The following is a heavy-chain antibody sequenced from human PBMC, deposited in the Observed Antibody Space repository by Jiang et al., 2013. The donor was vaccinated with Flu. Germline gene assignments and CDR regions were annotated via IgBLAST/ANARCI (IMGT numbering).Heavy chain of an antibody. Sequence: VQLVESGAEVKKPGASVKVSCKASGYTFTSYDINWVRQATGQGLEWMGWMNPNSGNTGYAQKFQDRVTMTRNTSISTAYMELSSLRSEDTAVYYCARGGVAARPEGDRYYYYYGMDVVGPRDHGHRLL. CDR2: MNPNSGNT. CDR1: GYTFTSYD. J-gene: IGHJ6*02. CDR3: ARGGVAARPEGDRYYYYYGMDV. V-gene: IGHV1-8*01. D-gene: IGHD6-6*01.